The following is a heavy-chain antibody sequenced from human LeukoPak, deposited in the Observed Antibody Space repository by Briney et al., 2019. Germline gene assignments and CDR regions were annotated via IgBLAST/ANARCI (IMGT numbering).Heavy chain of an antibody. Sequence: GGSLRLSCAASGFTFEDFAMHWVRQGPGKGLEWVAGISWNSNTLGYARSVKGRFTISRVNAKNSLYLEMNSLRAEDTAVYYCARESSSYYDTSGYFEYWGQGTLVTVSS. D-gene: IGHD3-22*01. V-gene: IGHV3-9*01. CDR2: ISWNSNTL. CDR3: ARESSSYYDTSGYFEY. J-gene: IGHJ4*02. CDR1: GFTFEDFA.